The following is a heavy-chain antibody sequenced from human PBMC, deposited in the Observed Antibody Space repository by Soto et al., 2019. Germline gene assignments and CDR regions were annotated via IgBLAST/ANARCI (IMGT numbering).Heavy chain of an antibody. CDR1: GGTFSSYA. CDR2: IIPIFGTA. V-gene: IGHV1-69*01. D-gene: IGHD3-16*01. J-gene: IGHJ6*02. Sequence: QVQLVQSGAEVKKPGSSVKVSCKASGGTFSSYAISWVRQAPGQGLEWMGGIIPIFGTANYAQKFQGRVTITADESTSTAYMELSRLRSEDTAVYYCARGKRTPYTANYYYGMDVWGQGTTVTVSS. CDR3: ARGKRTPYTANYYYGMDV.